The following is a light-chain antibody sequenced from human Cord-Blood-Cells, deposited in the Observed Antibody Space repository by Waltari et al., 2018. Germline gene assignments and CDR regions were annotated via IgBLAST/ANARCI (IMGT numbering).Light chain of an antibody. CDR2: GAS. CDR3: QQYGSSPWT. CDR1: QSVSSSY. V-gene: IGKV3-20*01. Sequence: IVLTQSPGALSLSPVERATLSCRASQSVSSSYLAWYQQKPGQAPRLLIYGASSRATGIPDRFSGSGSGTDFTLTISRLEPEDFAVYYCQQYGSSPWTFGQGTKVEI. J-gene: IGKJ1*01.